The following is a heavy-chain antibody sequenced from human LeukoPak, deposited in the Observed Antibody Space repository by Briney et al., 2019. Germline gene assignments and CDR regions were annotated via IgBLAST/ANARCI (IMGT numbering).Heavy chain of an antibody. CDR2: INAGNGNT. Sequence: ASVKVSCKASGYTFTSYAMHWVRQAPGQRLEWMGWINAGNGNTKYSQKFQGRVTITADESTSTAYMELSSLRSEDTAVYYCATASRKWRLDYWGQGTLVTVSS. CDR3: ATASRKWRLDY. V-gene: IGHV1-3*01. J-gene: IGHJ4*02. D-gene: IGHD5-12*01. CDR1: GYTFTSYA.